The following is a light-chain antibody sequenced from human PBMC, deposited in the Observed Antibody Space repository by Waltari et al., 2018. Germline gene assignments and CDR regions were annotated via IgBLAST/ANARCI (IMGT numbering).Light chain of an antibody. Sequence: EFVLTQSPGTLSLSPGERATLSCRASQSVRSSYFAWYQQKSGQAPRLLIYGASSRATGIPDRFSGSGSGTDFTLTISRLEPEDFAVYYCQQYGTSSYTFGQGTKLEI. V-gene: IGKV3-20*01. J-gene: IGKJ2*01. CDR1: QSVRSSY. CDR2: GAS. CDR3: QQYGTSSYT.